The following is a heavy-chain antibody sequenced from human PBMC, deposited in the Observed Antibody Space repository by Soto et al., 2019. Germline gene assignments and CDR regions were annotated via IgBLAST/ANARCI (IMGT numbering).Heavy chain of an antibody. CDR2: IYPGDSDT. CDR3: ARAYSSSWYWFDP. J-gene: IGHJ5*02. V-gene: IGHV5-51*01. Sequence: GESLKISCKGSGSSFTSYWIGWVRQMPGKGLEWMGIIYPGDSDTRYSPSFQGQVTISADKSISTAYLQWSSLKASDTAMYYCARAYSSSWYWFDPWGQGTLVTVSS. CDR1: GSSFTSYW. D-gene: IGHD6-13*01.